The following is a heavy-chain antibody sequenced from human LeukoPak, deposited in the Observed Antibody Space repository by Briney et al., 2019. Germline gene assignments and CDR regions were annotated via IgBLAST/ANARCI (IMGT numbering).Heavy chain of an antibody. CDR2: INPNSGGT. CDR3: AIGVLLWFGESMGYFDY. V-gene: IGHV1-2*02. J-gene: IGHJ4*02. D-gene: IGHD3-10*01. CDR1: GYTFTGYY. Sequence: ASVKVSCKASGYTFTGYYMHWVRQAPGQGLEWMGWINPNSGGTNYAQKFQGRVTMSRDTSISTAYMELSRLRSDDTAVYYCAIGVLLWFGESMGYFDYWGQGTLVAVSS.